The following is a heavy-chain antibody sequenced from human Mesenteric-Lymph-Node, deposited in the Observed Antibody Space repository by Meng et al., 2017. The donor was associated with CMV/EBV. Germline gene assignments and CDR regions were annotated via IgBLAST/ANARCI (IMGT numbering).Heavy chain of an antibody. CDR1: TYTFTSYG. D-gene: IGHD3-10*01. Sequence: ASTYTFTSYGIGWVRQAPGQGLEWMGWIRSDNSNTNYAQKLQGRVTMTTDTSTSTAYMELRSLRSDDTAVYYCARLRGRFGDPFEYWGQGTLVTVSS. V-gene: IGHV1-18*01. CDR3: ARLRGRFGDPFEY. CDR2: IRSDNSNT. J-gene: IGHJ4*02.